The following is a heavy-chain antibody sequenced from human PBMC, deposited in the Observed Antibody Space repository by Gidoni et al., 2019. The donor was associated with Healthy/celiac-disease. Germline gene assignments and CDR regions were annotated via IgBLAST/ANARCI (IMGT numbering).Heavy chain of an antibody. CDR1: GFTCSSYA. D-gene: IGHD2-15*01. Sequence: EVQLLESGGGLVQPGGSLRLSCAASGFTCSSYAMSWVRQAPGQGVVWVSSMSGSGGSTYYADSVKCRFTISRDNSKNTLYLQMNSLRAEDTAVYYCAEGLVGLDPWGQGTLVTVSS. CDR3: AEGLVGLDP. J-gene: IGHJ5*02. CDR2: MSGSGGST. V-gene: IGHV3-23*01.